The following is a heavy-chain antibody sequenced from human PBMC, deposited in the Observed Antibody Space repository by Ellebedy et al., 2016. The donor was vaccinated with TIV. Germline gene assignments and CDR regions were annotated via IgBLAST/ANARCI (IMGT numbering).Heavy chain of an antibody. CDR3: ARRMGRGVKGKFPLDV. CDR1: GYMFSTYW. V-gene: IGHV5-51*01. D-gene: IGHD3-10*01. Sequence: GESLKISCEGSGYMFSTYWIAWVRQMPGKGLAWMGIIYPGDSDTTYSPAFRGQVTMSVDKSINTVYLQWNSLKASDTAMYYCARRMGRGVKGKFPLDVWGQGTTVIVSS. J-gene: IGHJ6*02. CDR2: IYPGDSDT.